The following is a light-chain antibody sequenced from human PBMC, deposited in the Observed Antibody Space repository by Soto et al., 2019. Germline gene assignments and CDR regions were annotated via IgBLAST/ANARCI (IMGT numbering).Light chain of an antibody. J-gene: IGKJ2*01. CDR3: QHYGSSPYT. CDR2: GAS. CDR1: PSVSSSY. V-gene: IGKV3-20*01. Sequence: PGERVTLSCRASPSVSSSYLAWYQQKTGQAPRLLFYGASRRATGIPDRFSGGQSGTDFTLTVSRLEPEDFAVYFCQHYGSSPYTFGQGTKLEIK.